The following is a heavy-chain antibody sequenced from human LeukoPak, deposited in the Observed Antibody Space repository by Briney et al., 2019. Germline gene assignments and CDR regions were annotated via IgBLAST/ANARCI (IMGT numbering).Heavy chain of an antibody. D-gene: IGHD3-9*01. CDR2: ISAYNGNT. J-gene: IGHJ5*02. V-gene: IGHV1-18*01. CDR1: GYTFTSYG. CDR3: ARGAVLRYFDWLLSPVAP. Sequence: GASVKVSCKASGYTFTSYGISWVRQAPGQGLEWMGWISAYNGNTNYAQKLQGRVTMTTDTSTSTAYMELRSLRSDDTAVYYCARGAVLRYFDWLLSPVAPWGQGTLVTVSS.